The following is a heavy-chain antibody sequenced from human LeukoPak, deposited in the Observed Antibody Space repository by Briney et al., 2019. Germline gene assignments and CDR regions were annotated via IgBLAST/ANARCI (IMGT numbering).Heavy chain of an antibody. CDR1: GGSISSSTYY. D-gene: IGHD3-22*01. J-gene: IGHJ4*02. V-gene: IGHV4-61*02. Sequence: SETLSLTCTVSGGSISSSTYYWSWIRQPAGKGLEWIGRIYSSGSTNYNPSLKSRVTISVDTSKNQFSLKLSSVTAADTAVYYCAREDYDSRVFDYWGQGTLVTVSS. CDR2: IYSSGST. CDR3: AREDYDSRVFDY.